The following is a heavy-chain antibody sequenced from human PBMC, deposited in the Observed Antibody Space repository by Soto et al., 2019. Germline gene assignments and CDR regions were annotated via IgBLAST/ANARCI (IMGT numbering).Heavy chain of an antibody. CDR2: TGSGTGPG. Sequence: GASVKVSCKASGGSLSTNPISWVRQAPGQGLEWMGGTGSGTGPGNHAQKFQGRLTVTADKSTSTVYMELTNLSSEDTAVYYCARRDSGGFYRFFDSWGQGXLVTVSS. V-gene: IGHV1-69*06. CDR1: GGSLSTNP. CDR3: ARRDSGGFYRFFDS. D-gene: IGHD2-15*01. J-gene: IGHJ4*02.